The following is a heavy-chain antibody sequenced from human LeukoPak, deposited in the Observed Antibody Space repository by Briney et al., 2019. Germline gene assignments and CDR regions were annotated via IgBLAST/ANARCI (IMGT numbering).Heavy chain of an antibody. Sequence: PSETLSLTCAVYGGSFSGYYWSWIRQPPGKGLEWIGEINHSGSTNYNPSLKSRVTISVDTSKNQFSLKLSSVTAADTAVHYCARGYNWNDWGQGTLVTVSS. J-gene: IGHJ4*02. CDR1: GGSFSGYY. CDR2: INHSGST. CDR3: ARGYNWND. D-gene: IGHD1-20*01. V-gene: IGHV4-34*01.